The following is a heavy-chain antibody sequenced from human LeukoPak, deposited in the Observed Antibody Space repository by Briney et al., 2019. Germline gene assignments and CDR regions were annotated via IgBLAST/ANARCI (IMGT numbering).Heavy chain of an antibody. J-gene: IGHJ5*02. V-gene: IGHV4-34*01. D-gene: IGHD2-2*01. Sequence: SETLSLTCAVYGWSFNDYYWNWIRQPPGKGLEWIGEINARGDTNYHPSLKSRVTISVDTSKKQFSLRFTSTIAADTAVYYCVRGQVPAAQGYNWFDPWGHGTLVTVFS. CDR2: INARGDT. CDR3: VRGQVPAAQGYNWFDP. CDR1: GWSFNDYY.